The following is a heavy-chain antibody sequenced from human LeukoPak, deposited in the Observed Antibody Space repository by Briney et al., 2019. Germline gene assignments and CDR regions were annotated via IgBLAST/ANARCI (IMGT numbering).Heavy chain of an antibody. V-gene: IGHV3-30*02. CDR2: IRYDGSNK. J-gene: IGHJ4*02. D-gene: IGHD3-22*01. CDR1: GFTFSSYG. Sequence: PGGSLRLSCAASGFTFSSYGMHWVRQAPGKGLEWVAFIRYDGSNKYYADPVKGRFTISRDNSKNTLYLQMNSLRAEDTAVYYCAKGPFRGYYYDSSGYYGFDYWGQGTLVTVSS. CDR3: AKGPFRGYYYDSSGYYGFDY.